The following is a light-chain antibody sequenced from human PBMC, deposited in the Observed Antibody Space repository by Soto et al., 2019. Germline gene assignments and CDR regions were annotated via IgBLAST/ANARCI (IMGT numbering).Light chain of an antibody. CDR2: TAS. J-gene: IGKJ4*01. CDR3: QQYATSPLT. Sequence: EIVLTQSPGTLSLSPGERATLSCRASQSVGRNYLAWYQQKPGQAPGLLIYTASRRATGIPDTFSGSGSGTDFTLTISRLEPEDFAVYYCQQYATSPLTFGGGTKVEIK. V-gene: IGKV3-20*01. CDR1: QSVGRNY.